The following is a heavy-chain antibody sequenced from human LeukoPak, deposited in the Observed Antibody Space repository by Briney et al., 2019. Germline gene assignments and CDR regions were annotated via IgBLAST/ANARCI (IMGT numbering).Heavy chain of an antibody. CDR3: ARDSTYYYDSGSSGPHYFDN. V-gene: IGHV3-30*01. CDR1: GFTFSNYA. J-gene: IGHJ4*02. D-gene: IGHD3-10*01. CDR2: ISSGGTYE. Sequence: GKSPRLSCAASGFTFSNYAMHWVRQAPGKGLEWVSLISSGGTYEYYADSVKGRFTISRDNSKNTLYLQLNSLRAEDRAVYYCARDSTYYYDSGSSGPHYFDNWGQGTLVTVSS.